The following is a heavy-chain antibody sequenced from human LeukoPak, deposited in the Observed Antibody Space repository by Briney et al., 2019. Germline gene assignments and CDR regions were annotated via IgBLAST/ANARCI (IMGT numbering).Heavy chain of an antibody. J-gene: IGHJ4*02. CDR2: IGGRDDRT. Sequence: GGSLRLSCAASGFTFTGHTMTWLRQAPGKGLEWVSIIGGRDDRTYYADSVKGRFTISRDNSKNTLYLQMNSLRGEDTAVYYCARYRVITNDYFDSWGQGTLVTVSS. CDR3: ARYRVITNDYFDS. V-gene: IGHV3-23*01. CDR1: GFTFTGHT. D-gene: IGHD3-16*01.